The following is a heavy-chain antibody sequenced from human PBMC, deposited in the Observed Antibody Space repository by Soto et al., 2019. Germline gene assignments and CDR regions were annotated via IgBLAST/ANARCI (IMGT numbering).Heavy chain of an antibody. CDR2: ISSSGSTI. Sequence: GGSLRLSCATSGFTFSSSEMNWVRQAPGKGLEWVSYISSSGSTIYYADSVKGRFTISRDNAKNSLYLQMDSLRAEDTAVYYCARDQEAGSFFPYYYGMDVWGQGTTVTAP. CDR3: ARDQEAGSFFPYYYGMDV. CDR1: GFTFSSSE. D-gene: IGHD6-13*01. V-gene: IGHV3-48*03. J-gene: IGHJ6*02.